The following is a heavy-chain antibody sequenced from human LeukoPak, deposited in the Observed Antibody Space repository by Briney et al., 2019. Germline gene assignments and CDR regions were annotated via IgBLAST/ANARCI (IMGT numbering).Heavy chain of an antibody. CDR1: GYTFTSYG. D-gene: IGHD2-8*01. Sequence: ASVKVSCKASGYTFTSYGISWVRQAPGQGLEWMGRISAYNGNTNYAQKLQGRVTMTTDTSTSTAYMELRSLRSDDTAVYYCARDGCTNGVCYSDYWGQGTLVTVSS. CDR2: ISAYNGNT. CDR3: ARDGCTNGVCYSDY. J-gene: IGHJ4*02. V-gene: IGHV1-18*01.